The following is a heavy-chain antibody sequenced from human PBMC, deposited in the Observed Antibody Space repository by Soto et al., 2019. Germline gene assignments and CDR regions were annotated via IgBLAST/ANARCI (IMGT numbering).Heavy chain of an antibody. CDR1: GFTFSSYG. Sequence: QVQLVESGGGVVQPGRSLRLSCAASGFTFSSYGMHWVRQAPGKGLEWVAVIWYDGSNKYYADSVKGRFTISRDNSKNTLYLQMNSLRAEDAAVYYCAREEGGHSGSSFSYYYYYGMDVWGQGTTVTVSS. J-gene: IGHJ6*02. CDR2: IWYDGSNK. V-gene: IGHV3-33*01. CDR3: AREEGGHSGSSFSYYYYYGMDV. D-gene: IGHD6-6*01.